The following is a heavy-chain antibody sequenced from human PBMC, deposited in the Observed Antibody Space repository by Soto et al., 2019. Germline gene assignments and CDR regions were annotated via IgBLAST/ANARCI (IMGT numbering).Heavy chain of an antibody. V-gene: IGHV3-53*01. D-gene: IGHD1-26*01. J-gene: IGHJ3*02. CDR2: IYSGGST. Sequence: GGSLRLSCAASGFTVSSNYMSWVRQAPGKGLEWVSVIYSGGSTYYADSVKGRFTISRDYSKNTLYLQMNSLRAEDTAVYYCARYQVGARGAFDIWGQGTMVTVSS. CDR3: ARYQVGARGAFDI. CDR1: GFTVSSNY.